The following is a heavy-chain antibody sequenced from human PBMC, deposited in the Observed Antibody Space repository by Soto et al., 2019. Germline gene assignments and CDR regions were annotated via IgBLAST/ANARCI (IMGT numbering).Heavy chain of an antibody. D-gene: IGHD3-10*01. CDR2: INHSGST. J-gene: IGHJ6*02. CDR3: ARAGMVYYYYYGMDV. CDR1: GGSFSGYY. Sequence: QVQLQQGGAGLLKPSETLSLTCAVYGGSFSGYYWSWIRQPPGKGLEWIGEINHSGSTNYNPSLKSRVTISVDTSKNQFSLKLSSVTAADTAVYYCARAGMVYYYYYGMDVWGQGTTVTVSS. V-gene: IGHV4-34*01.